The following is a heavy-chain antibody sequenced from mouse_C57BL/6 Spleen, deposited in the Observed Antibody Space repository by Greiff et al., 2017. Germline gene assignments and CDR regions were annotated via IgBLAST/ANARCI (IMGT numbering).Heavy chain of an antibody. Sequence: QVQLQQPGAELVRPGSSVKLSCKASGYTFTSYWMHWVKQRPIQGLEWIGNIDPSDSDTHYNQKFKDKATLTVDKSSSTAYMQLSSLTSEDFAVYYCARTYDGYPWFAYWGQGTLVTVSA. CDR3: ARTYDGYPWFAY. CDR1: GYTFTSYW. CDR2: IDPSDSDT. J-gene: IGHJ3*01. V-gene: IGHV1-52*01. D-gene: IGHD2-3*01.